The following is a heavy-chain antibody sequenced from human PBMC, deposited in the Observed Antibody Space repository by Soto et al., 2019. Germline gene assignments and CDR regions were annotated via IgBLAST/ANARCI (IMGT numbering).Heavy chain of an antibody. CDR3: VRTSLVVAAATREDY. CDR2: INSDGSST. J-gene: IGHJ4*02. CDR1: GFTFSSYW. V-gene: IGHV3-74*01. Sequence: EVQLVESGGGLVQPWESLRLPCAASGFTFSSYWMHWVRQAPGKGLVWVSRINSDGSSTSYAGSVKGRFTISRDNAKNTLYLQMNSLSAEDTAVYYCVRTSLVVAAATREDYWGQGTLVTVSS. D-gene: IGHD2-15*01.